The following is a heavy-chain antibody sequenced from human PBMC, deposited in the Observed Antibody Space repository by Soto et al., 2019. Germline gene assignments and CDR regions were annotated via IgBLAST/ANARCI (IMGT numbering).Heavy chain of an antibody. J-gene: IGHJ5*02. CDR1: GYTFTSYG. V-gene: IGHV1-18*01. Sequence: QVQLVQSGAEVKKPGASVKVSCKASGYTFTSYGISWVRQAPGQGLEWMGWISAYNGNTNYAQKLQGRVTMTTDTSKSKAYMELRSLRTDDTAVYYCASGAGYCSSTSCYLSWFDPWGQGTLVTVSS. CDR2: ISAYNGNT. D-gene: IGHD2-2*03. CDR3: ASGAGYCSSTSCYLSWFDP.